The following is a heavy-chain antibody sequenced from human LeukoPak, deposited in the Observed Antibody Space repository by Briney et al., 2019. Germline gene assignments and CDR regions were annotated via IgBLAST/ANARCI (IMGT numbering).Heavy chain of an antibody. CDR3: GKDRRPGIAVAGTTDY. CDR1: GFTFSTYW. CDR2: ITGAGHT. D-gene: IGHD6-19*01. J-gene: IGHJ4*02. V-gene: IGHV3-23*01. Sequence: GGSLRLSCAASGFTFSTYWMSWVRQAPGKGLEWVSGITGAGHTYYADSVKGRFTISRDNSKNTLYLQMNSLRAEDTAVYYCGKDRRPGIAVAGTTDYWGQGTLVTVSS.